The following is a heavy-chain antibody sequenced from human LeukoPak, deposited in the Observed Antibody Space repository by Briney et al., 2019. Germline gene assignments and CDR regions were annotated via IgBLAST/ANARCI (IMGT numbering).Heavy chain of an antibody. CDR3: ARDHRGTFDY. Sequence: PGGSLRLSCAASGFTFSSYGMHWVRQAPGKGLKWVAVIWYDGSNKYYADSVKGRFTISRDNSKNTLYLQMNSLRAEDTAVYYCARDHRGTFDYWGQGTLVTVSS. J-gene: IGHJ4*02. CDR2: IWYDGSNK. CDR1: GFTFSSYG. V-gene: IGHV3-33*01.